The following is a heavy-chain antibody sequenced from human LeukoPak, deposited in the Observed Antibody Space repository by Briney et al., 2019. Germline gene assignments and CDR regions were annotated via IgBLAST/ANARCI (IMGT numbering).Heavy chain of an antibody. CDR1: GGSIRSSYYY. CDR2: IYDSGST. Sequence: KPSETLSLTCTVSGGSIRSSYYYWGWIRQPPGKGLEWIGSIYDSGSTYYNPSLKSRVTISVDTSKNQFSLKLNSVTAADTAVYYCARRSRGWRFDYWGQGTPVIVSS. V-gene: IGHV4-39*01. CDR3: ARRSRGWRFDY. J-gene: IGHJ4*02. D-gene: IGHD6-19*01.